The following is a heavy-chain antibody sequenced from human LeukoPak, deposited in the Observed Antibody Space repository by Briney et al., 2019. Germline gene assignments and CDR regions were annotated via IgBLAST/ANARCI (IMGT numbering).Heavy chain of an antibody. J-gene: IGHJ4*02. CDR1: GFTFSTYW. D-gene: IGHD6-13*01. V-gene: IGHV3-30*03. CDR2: ISNDGRDT. Sequence: GGSLRLSCAASGFTFSTYWMHWVRQAPGKGLQWVAVISNDGRDTHYADSVKGRFTISRDNSKNTLYLQMNSLRTEDTAVYYCARDWNLAAAVYYFDLWGQGTLVTVSS. CDR3: ARDWNLAAAVYYFDL.